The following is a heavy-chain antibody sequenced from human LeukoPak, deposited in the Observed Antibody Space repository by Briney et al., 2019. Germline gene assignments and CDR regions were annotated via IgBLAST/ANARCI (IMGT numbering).Heavy chain of an antibody. D-gene: IGHD6-13*01. V-gene: IGHV1-46*01. CDR2: INPSGGST. CDR1: GYTFTSYY. J-gene: IGHJ6*03. Sequence: AASVKVSCKASGYTFTSYYMHWVRQAPGQGLEWMGIINPSGGSTSYAQKFQGRVTMTRDTSTSTVYMELSSLRSEDTAVYYCARDGAAAVYYYYMDVWGKGTTVTISS. CDR3: ARDGAAAVYYYYMDV.